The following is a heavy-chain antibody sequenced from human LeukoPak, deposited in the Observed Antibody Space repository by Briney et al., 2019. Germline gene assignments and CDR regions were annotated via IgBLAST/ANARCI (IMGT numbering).Heavy chain of an antibody. CDR1: GITFSSYG. CDR3: ATGFDY. J-gene: IGHJ4*02. CDR2: ISSTGGTT. V-gene: IGHV3-23*01. Sequence: GGSLRLSCAASGITFSSYGMSWVRQAPGKGLEWVSSISSTGGTTYYADSVKGRFTISRDNSKNTLYLQMNSLRAEDTAVYYCATGFDYWGQGTLVTVSS.